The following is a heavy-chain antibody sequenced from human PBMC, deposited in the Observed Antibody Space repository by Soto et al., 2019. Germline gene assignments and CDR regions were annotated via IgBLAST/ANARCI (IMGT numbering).Heavy chain of an antibody. CDR3: ATRARDYYDSSRYPKDGYP. D-gene: IGHD3-22*01. CDR2: IYYSGST. CDR1: GGSISSSSYY. J-gene: IGHJ5*02. Sequence: SETLSLTCTVSGGSISSSSYYWGWIRQPPGKGLEWIGSIYYSGSTYYNPSLKSRVTISVDTSKNQFSLKLSSVTAADTAVYYCATRARDYYDSSRYPKDGYPWGQGTLVTVSS. V-gene: IGHV4-39*01.